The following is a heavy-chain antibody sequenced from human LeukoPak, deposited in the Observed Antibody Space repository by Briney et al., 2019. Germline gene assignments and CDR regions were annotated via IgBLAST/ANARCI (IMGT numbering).Heavy chain of an antibody. CDR1: GFTFSNYD. CDR2: IGSAGDT. J-gene: IGHJ4*02. D-gene: IGHD1-1*01. V-gene: IGHV3-13*01. CDR3: AREIRDGSGFDS. Sequence: PGGSLRLSCAASGFTFSNYDMHWVRQASGKGLEWVSTIGSAGDTYYLDSVKGRCTISRENAKNSFYLQMNSLRAGDTAVYYRAREIRDGSGFDSWGQGTLVTVSS.